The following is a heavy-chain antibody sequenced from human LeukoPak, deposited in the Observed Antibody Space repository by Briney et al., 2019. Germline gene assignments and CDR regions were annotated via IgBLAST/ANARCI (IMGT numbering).Heavy chain of an antibody. CDR2: IRYDGSNK. V-gene: IGHV3-30*02. D-gene: IGHD2-2*01. J-gene: IGHJ4*02. CDR1: GFTFSSYG. CDR3: ARGTSTAADY. Sequence: GGSLRLSCAASGFTFSSYGMHWVRQAPGKGLGWVTFIRYDGSNKYYADSVKGRFTISRDNSKNTLYLQMNSLRAEDTAVYYCARGTSTAADYWGQGTLVTVSS.